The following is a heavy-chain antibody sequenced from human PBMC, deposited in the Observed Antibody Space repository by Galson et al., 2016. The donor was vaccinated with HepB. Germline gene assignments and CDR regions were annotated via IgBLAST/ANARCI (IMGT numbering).Heavy chain of an antibody. CDR3: ASPIHLWALEY. CDR2: IYHSGST. J-gene: IGHJ4*02. Sequence: TLSLTCDVSGGSIGSSYWWSWVRQPPGKGLEWIGEIYHSGSTNYNPSLWSRVTISLDTSRNQFSLNLRSVTAADTAVYYCASPIHLWALEYWGQGTLVTVSS. V-gene: IGHV4-4*02. D-gene: IGHD5-18*01. CDR1: GGSIGSSYW.